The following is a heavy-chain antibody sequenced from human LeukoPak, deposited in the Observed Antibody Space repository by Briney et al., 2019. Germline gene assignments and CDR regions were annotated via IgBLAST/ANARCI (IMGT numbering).Heavy chain of an antibody. CDR2: ISSSSSYI. J-gene: IGHJ6*03. V-gene: IGHV3-21*01. CDR3: ARDDLELARGYYYYYMDV. CDR1: GFTFSSYS. Sequence: PGGSLRLSCAASGFTFSSYSMNWVRQAPGKGLEWVSSISSSSSYIYYADSVKGRFTISRDNAKNSLYLQMNSLRVEDTAVYYCARDDLELARGYYYYYMDVWGKGTTVTVSS. D-gene: IGHD1-26*01.